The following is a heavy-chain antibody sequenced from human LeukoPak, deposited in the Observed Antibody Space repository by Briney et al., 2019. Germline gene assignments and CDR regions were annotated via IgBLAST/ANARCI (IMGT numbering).Heavy chain of an antibody. J-gene: IGHJ4*02. V-gene: IGHV3-11*03. CDR1: GFTFSDYY. Sequence: NSGGSLRLSCAASGFTFSDYYMSWIRQAPGKGLEWVSYISSSSTYTNYADSVKGRFTIFRDNAKNSLYLQMNSLRAEDTAVYYCARTAFRTAPYFDYWGQGTLVTVSS. CDR2: ISSSSTYT. D-gene: IGHD1-1*01. CDR3: ARTAFRTAPYFDY.